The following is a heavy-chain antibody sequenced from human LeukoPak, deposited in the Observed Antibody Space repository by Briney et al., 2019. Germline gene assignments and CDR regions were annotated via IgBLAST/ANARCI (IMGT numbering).Heavy chain of an antibody. CDR1: EFTFRNYW. Sequence: HTGGSLRLSCAASEFTFRNYWMSWVRQAPGKGLEWVANIKQDGSEKYYVDSVKGRFTISRDNAKNSLYLQMNSLRAEDTAIYYCAKNGDRGAYCSGGTCYPYYYYYMDVWGKGTTVTISS. D-gene: IGHD2-15*01. V-gene: IGHV3-7*03. CDR2: IKQDGSEK. J-gene: IGHJ6*03. CDR3: AKNGDRGAYCSGGTCYPYYYYYMDV.